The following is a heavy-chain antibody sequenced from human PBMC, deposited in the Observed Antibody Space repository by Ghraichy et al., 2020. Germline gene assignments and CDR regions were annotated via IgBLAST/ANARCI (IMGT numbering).Heavy chain of an antibody. Sequence: SETLSLTCAVYGGSFSGYYWSWIRQPPGKGLEWIGEINHSGSTNYNPSLKSRVTISVDTSKNQFSLKLSSVTAADTAVYYCASGGNDYWGQGTLVTVSS. V-gene: IGHV4-34*01. CDR2: INHSGST. J-gene: IGHJ4*02. CDR1: GGSFSGYY. D-gene: IGHD4-23*01. CDR3: ASGGNDY.